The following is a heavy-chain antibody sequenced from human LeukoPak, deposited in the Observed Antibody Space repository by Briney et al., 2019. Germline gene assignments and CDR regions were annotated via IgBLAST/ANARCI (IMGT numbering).Heavy chain of an antibody. Sequence: PGGSLRLSCAASGLSFSDYSMNWVRQAPGKGLELVSCISFGRGSTNYADSVKGRFTISRDNAKNSLYLQMNSLRAEDTAVYYCAREKRIAAAGTVDYWGQGTLVTVSS. D-gene: IGHD6-13*01. V-gene: IGHV3-21*04. CDR2: ISFGRGST. CDR3: AREKRIAAAGTVDY. CDR1: GLSFSDYS. J-gene: IGHJ4*02.